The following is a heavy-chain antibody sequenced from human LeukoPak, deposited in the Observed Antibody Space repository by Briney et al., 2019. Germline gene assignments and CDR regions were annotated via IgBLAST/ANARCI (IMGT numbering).Heavy chain of an antibody. CDR1: GGSISSYY. J-gene: IGHJ5*02. Sequence: SETLSLTCTVSGGSISSYYWSWIRQHPGKGLEWIGYIYYSGSTNYNPSLKSRVTISVDTSKNQFSLKLSSVTAADTAVYFCARDLTCSGGSCRPAWGQGTLVTVSS. V-gene: IGHV4-59*01. CDR3: ARDLTCSGGSCRPA. D-gene: IGHD2-15*01. CDR2: IYYSGST.